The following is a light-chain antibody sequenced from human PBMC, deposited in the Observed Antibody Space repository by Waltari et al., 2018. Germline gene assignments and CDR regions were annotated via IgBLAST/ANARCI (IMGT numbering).Light chain of an antibody. J-gene: IGKJ1*01. V-gene: IGKV3-20*01. CDR3: QHYLRLPVA. CDR1: QSVGRT. CDR2: GAS. Sequence: EIVLTQSPGTLSLSPGERAIVSCRASQSVGRTLAWYQQRPGQAPRLLIYGASIRATGIPDRFIGSGSGTEFSLTISGLEPEDSAVYYCQHYLRLPVAFGQGTKVEIK.